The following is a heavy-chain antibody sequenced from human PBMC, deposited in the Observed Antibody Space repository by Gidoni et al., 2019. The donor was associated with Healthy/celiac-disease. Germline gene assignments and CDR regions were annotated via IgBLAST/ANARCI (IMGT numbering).Heavy chain of an antibody. CDR1: GGSFSGYY. CDR2: INHSGST. V-gene: IGHV4-34*01. CDR3: ARAFPGTLVDY. Sequence: QVQLQQWGAGLLKPSKTLSLTCAVYGGSFSGYYWSWIRQPPGKGLEWIGEINHSGSTNYNPSLKSRVSISVDTSKNQFSRKLSSVTAADTAVYYCARAFPGTLVDYWGQGTLVTVSS. D-gene: IGHD3-16*01. J-gene: IGHJ4*02.